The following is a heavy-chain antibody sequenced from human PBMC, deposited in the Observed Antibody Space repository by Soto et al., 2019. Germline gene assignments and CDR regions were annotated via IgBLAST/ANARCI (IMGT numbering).Heavy chain of an antibody. CDR3: ASYHLNYYYYGMDV. V-gene: IGHV1-18*01. CDR2: ISAYNGNT. J-gene: IGHJ6*02. CDR1: GYTFTSYG. Sequence: QVQLVQSGAEVKKPGASVKVSCKASGYTFTSYGISCVRQAPGQGLKWMGWISAYNGNTNYAQKLQGRVTMTTDTSTSTAYMELRSMRSDDTAVYYCASYHLNYYYYGMDVWGQGPTVTVSS.